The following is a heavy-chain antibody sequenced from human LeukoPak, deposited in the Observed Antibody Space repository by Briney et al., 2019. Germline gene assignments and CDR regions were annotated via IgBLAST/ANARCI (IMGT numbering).Heavy chain of an antibody. V-gene: IGHV4-59*12. J-gene: IGHJ1*01. CDR1: GGSISSYY. CDR3: ARDRREQWLVPGYFQH. Sequence: SETLSLTCTVSGGSISSYYWSWIRQPPGKGLEWIGYIYYSGSTNYNPSLKSRVTISVDTSKNQFSLKLSSVTAADTAVYFCARDRREQWLVPGYFQHCGQGTLVTVSS. CDR2: IYYSGST. D-gene: IGHD6-19*01.